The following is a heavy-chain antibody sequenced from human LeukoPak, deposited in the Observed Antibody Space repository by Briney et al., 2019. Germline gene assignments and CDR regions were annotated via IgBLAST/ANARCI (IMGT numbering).Heavy chain of an antibody. CDR1: GFTFSSYW. CDR2: INEDGSRT. Sequence: GGSLRLSCAASGFTFSSYWMTWVRQAPGKGLEWVAHINEDGSRTYSVDSVKGRFTISRDNAKDSLYLQMNSLRADDTAVYYCATDLTGPEDYWGQGTLVTVSS. V-gene: IGHV3-7*01. J-gene: IGHJ4*02. CDR3: ATDLTGPEDY.